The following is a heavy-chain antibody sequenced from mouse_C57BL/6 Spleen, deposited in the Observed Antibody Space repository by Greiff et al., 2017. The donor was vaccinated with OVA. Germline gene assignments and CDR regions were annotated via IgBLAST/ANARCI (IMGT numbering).Heavy chain of an antibody. J-gene: IGHJ2*01. CDR2: ISSGSSTI. D-gene: IGHD4-1*01. V-gene: IGHV5-17*01. CDR3: ASLAGTGYFDY. CDR1: GFTFSDYG. Sequence: EVKLMESGGGLVKPGGSLKLSCAASGFTFSDYGMHWVRQAPEKGLEWVAYISSGSSTIYYADTVKGRFTISRDNAKNTLFLQMTSLRSEDTAMYYCASLAGTGYFDYWGQGTTLTVSS.